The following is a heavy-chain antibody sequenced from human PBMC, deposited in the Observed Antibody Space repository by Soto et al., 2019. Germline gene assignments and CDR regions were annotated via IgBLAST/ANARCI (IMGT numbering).Heavy chain of an antibody. D-gene: IGHD6-13*01. Sequence: GGSLRLSCAASGFTFSSYSMNWVRQAPGKGLEWVSSISSSSSYIYYADSVKGRFTISRDNAKNSLYLQMNSLRAEDTAVYYCARDGNPIPIQQLVRLDAFDIWGQGTMVTVSS. V-gene: IGHV3-21*01. J-gene: IGHJ3*02. CDR2: ISSSSSYI. CDR3: ARDGNPIPIQQLVRLDAFDI. CDR1: GFTFSSYS.